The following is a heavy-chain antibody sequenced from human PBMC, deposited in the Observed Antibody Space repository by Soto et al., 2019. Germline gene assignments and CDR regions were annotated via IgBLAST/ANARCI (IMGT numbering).Heavy chain of an antibody. V-gene: IGHV3-30-3*01. CDR2: ISYDGSNK. J-gene: IGHJ4*02. D-gene: IGHD3-10*01. CDR3: ARGISPMVSGPCFDY. Sequence: GGSLRLSCAASGFTFSSYAMHWVRQAPGKGLEWVAVISYDGSNKYYADSVKGRFTISRDNSKNTLYLQMNSLRAEDTAVYYCARGISPMVSGPCFDYWGQGTLVTVSS. CDR1: GFTFSSYA.